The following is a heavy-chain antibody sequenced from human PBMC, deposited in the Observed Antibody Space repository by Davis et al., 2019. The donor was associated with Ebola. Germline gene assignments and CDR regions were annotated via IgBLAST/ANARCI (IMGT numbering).Heavy chain of an antibody. CDR2: ISYDGSNK. D-gene: IGHD5-18*01. CDR3: ARGRQRSVDY. J-gene: IGHJ4*02. Sequence: PGGSLRLSCAASGFTFSSYAMHWVRQAPGKGLEWVAVISYDGSNKYYADSVKGRFTISRDNSKNTLYLQMNSLRAEDTAVYYCARGRQRSVDYWGQGTLVTVSS. V-gene: IGHV3-30-3*01. CDR1: GFTFSSYA.